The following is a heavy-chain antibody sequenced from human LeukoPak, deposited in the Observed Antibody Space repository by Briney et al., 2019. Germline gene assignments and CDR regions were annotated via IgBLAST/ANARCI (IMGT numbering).Heavy chain of an antibody. CDR2: IWYDGSNK. J-gene: IGHJ4*02. CDR3: AKDAGPIYGSGSYLSGPLDY. D-gene: IGHD3-10*01. CDR1: GFTFSSYG. Sequence: GRSLRLSCAASGFTFSSYGMHWVRQAPGKGLEWVAVIWYDGSNKYYADSVKGRFTISRDNSKNTLYLQMNSLRAEDTAAYYCAKDAGPIYGSGSYLSGPLDYWGQGTLVTVSS. V-gene: IGHV3-33*06.